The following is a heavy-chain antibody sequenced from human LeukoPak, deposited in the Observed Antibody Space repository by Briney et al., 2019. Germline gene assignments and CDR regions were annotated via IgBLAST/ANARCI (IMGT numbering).Heavy chain of an antibody. V-gene: IGHV4-34*01. J-gene: IGHJ6*03. CDR3: ARRSSGYPYYYYYMDV. CDR1: GGSFSGYY. D-gene: IGHD3-22*01. CDR2: INHSGST. Sequence: SETLSLTCAVYGGSFSGYYWSWIRQPPGKGLEWIGEINHSGSTNYNPSLKSRVTISVDTSENQFSLKLSSVTAADTAVYYCARRSSGYPYYYYYMDVWGKGTTVTVSS.